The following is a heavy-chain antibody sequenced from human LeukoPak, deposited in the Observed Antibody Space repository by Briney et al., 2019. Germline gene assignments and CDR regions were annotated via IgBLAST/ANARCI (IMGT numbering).Heavy chain of an antibody. CDR3: ARGGNYGPNQGMDDY. CDR1: GGSFSGYY. V-gene: IGHV4-34*01. J-gene: IGHJ4*02. D-gene: IGHD3-10*01. CDR2: INHSGST. Sequence: SETLSLTCAVYGGSFSGYYWSWIRQPPGKGLEWIWEINHSGSTNYNPSLKSRVTISVDTSKNQFSLKLSSVTAADTAVYYCARGGNYGPNQGMDDYWGQGTLVTVSS.